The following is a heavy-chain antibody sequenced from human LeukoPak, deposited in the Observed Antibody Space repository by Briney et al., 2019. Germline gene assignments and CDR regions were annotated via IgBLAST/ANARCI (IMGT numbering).Heavy chain of an antibody. D-gene: IGHD3-22*01. CDR2: IHYTGST. V-gene: IGHV4-39*07. J-gene: IGHJ4*02. CDR1: GDSISISSYY. Sequence: SETLSLTCIVSGDSISISSYYWGWIRQPPGKGLEWIGSIHYTGSTYYNASLKSRVTISVDTSKNQFSLKLSSVTAADTAVYYCARVMGDYYDSSGVFDYWGQGTLVTVSS. CDR3: ARVMGDYYDSSGVFDY.